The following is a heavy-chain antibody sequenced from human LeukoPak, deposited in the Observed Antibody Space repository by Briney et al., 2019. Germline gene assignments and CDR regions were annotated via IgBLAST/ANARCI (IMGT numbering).Heavy chain of an antibody. Sequence: SETLSLTCTVSGGSISSYYWSWIRQPPGKGLEWIGYIYYSGSTKYKPSLKSRVTISVDTSKNQFSLKLSSVTAADTAVYYCARDAVAYYYVPDSKEDYYYGMDVWGQGTTVTVSS. D-gene: IGHD3-10*02. CDR2: IYYSGST. V-gene: IGHV4-59*01. CDR3: ARDAVAYYYVPDSKEDYYYGMDV. J-gene: IGHJ6*02. CDR1: GGSISSYY.